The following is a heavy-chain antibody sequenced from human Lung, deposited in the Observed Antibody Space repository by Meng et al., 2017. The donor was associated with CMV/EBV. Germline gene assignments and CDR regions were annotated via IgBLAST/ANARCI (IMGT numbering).Heavy chain of an antibody. CDR3: AGFGVTITNGLDV. V-gene: IGHV3-21*01. Sequence: GGSXRLXCTTSGFTFSAFSMNWVRQAPGKGLEWVSSISTTSTYIYYADSLKGRFTISRDNAKNSLYLHMNSLRVEDTAVYYCAGFGVTITNGLDVWGQGTTVTSSS. J-gene: IGHJ6*02. CDR1: GFTFSAFS. CDR2: ISTTSTYI. D-gene: IGHD3-3*01.